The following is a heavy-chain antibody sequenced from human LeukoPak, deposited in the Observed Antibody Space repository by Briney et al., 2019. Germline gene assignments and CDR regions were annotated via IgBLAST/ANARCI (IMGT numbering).Heavy chain of an antibody. V-gene: IGHV3-9*01. CDR1: GFTFDDYA. J-gene: IGHJ3*02. D-gene: IGHD3-22*01. Sequence: PGRSLRLSCAASGFTFDDYAMHWVRHAPGKGLERVSGISWNSGSIGYADSVKGRFTISRDNAKNSLYLQMNSLRAEDTALYYCAKDSSGYLDAFDIWGQGTMVTVSS. CDR2: ISWNSGSI. CDR3: AKDSSGYLDAFDI.